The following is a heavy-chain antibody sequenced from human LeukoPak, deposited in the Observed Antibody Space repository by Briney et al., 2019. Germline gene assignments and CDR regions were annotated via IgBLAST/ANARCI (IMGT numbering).Heavy chain of an antibody. CDR2: ISSSSSYI. V-gene: IGHV3-23*01. J-gene: IGHJ4*02. CDR1: GFTFSSYA. CDR3: AKVRVVFNWNYAYYFDY. D-gene: IGHD1-7*01. Sequence: GGSLRLSCAASGFTFSSYAMSWVRQAPGRGLEWVSSISSSSSYIYNADSVKGRFTISRDNSMNTLYLQMNSLRVDDTAVYYCAKVRVVFNWNYAYYFDYWGQGTLVTVSS.